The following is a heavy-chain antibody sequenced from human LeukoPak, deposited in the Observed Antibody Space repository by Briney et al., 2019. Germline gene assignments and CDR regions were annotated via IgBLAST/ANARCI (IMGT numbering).Heavy chain of an antibody. CDR3: ARDVGITVADSFDP. J-gene: IGHJ5*02. CDR1: GYSSTNYG. Sequence: ASVKVSCKASGYSSTNYGISWVRQAPGHGRERMGWIHIYRGNTNYAQKFQGRVTMTTDTSTSTVYMEVRGLRSDDTAMYYCARDVGITVADSFDPWGQGTLVTVSS. CDR2: IHIYRGNT. V-gene: IGHV1-18*01. D-gene: IGHD6-13*01.